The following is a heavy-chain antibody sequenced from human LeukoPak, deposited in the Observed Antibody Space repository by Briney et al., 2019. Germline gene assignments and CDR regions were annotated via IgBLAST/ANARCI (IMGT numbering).Heavy chain of an antibody. V-gene: IGHV4-61*08. CDR3: ARVRQLVPGYFFDY. Sequence: SETLSLTCTVSGGSVSGAAYYWSWIRQPPGKGLEWIGYIYYSGSTNYNPSFKSRVTISLDTSENQFSLKLTSVTAADTAVYYCARVRQLVPGYFFDYWGQGALVTVSS. CDR1: GGSVSGAAYY. CDR2: IYYSGST. J-gene: IGHJ4*02. D-gene: IGHD6-6*01.